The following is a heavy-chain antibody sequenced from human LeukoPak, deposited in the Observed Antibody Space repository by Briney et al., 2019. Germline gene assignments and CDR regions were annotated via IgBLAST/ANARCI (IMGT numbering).Heavy chain of an antibody. CDR3: ARTVRIVGAAYYFDY. D-gene: IGHD1-26*01. J-gene: IGHJ4*02. V-gene: IGHV4-34*01. CDR2: INHSGST. CDR1: GGSFSGYY. Sequence: SETLSLTCAVYGGSFSGYYWSWIRQPPGKGLEWIGEINHSGSTNYNPSLKSRVTISVDKSKNQFSLKLSSVTAADTAVYYCARTVRIVGAAYYFDYWGQGTLVTVSS.